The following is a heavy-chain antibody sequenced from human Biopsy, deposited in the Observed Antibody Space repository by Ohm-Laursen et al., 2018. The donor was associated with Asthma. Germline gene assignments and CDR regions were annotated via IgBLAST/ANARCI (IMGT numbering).Heavy chain of an antibody. Sequence: GSLRLSCSASGFIFTSYGMNWVRQAPGKGLQWVSRISPRSGSTYYADSERGRFTISRDNSNTVLLQMNIMRAEDSAVDYCARISICRTATCYSYFSYSMDVWGQGTPVTVSS. V-gene: IGHV3-23*01. CDR2: ISPRSGST. D-gene: IGHD2-2*01. CDR3: ARISICRTATCYSYFSYSMDV. CDR1: GFIFTSYG. J-gene: IGHJ6*02.